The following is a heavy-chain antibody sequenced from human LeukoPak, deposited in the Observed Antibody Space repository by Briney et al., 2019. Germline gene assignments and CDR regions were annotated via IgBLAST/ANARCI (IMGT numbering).Heavy chain of an antibody. J-gene: IGHJ6*02. CDR2: ISGYNDVV. D-gene: IGHD3-3*01. CDR3: ARGAIFGADTSPIYYYGLDV. CDR1: GYTFRSYG. Sequence: ASVKVSCTTSGYTFRSYGITWVRQAPGQGLEWMGWISGYNDVVHYAQKVQGRVTMTTDTSTMTAYMELRSLRSADTAVYYCARGAIFGADTSPIYYYGLDVWGQGTTITVSS. V-gene: IGHV1-18*01.